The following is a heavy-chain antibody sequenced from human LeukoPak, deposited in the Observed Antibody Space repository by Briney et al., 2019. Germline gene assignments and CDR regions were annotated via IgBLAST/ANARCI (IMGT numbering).Heavy chain of an antibody. D-gene: IGHD5-12*01. CDR3: ARLQRGYAIYYYGMDV. J-gene: IGHJ6*02. V-gene: IGHV4-59*08. CDR1: GGSISSYY. CDR2: IYYSGST. Sequence: SETLSLTCTVSGGSISSYYWNWIRQPPGKGLEWIGYIYYSGSTNYNPSLKSRVTISVDTSKNQFSLKLSSVTAADTAVYYCARLQRGYAIYYYGMDVWGQGTTVTVSS.